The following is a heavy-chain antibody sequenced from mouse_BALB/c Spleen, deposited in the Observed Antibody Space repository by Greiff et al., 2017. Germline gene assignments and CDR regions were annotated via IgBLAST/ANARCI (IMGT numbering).Heavy chain of an antibody. CDR1: GFNIKDYH. Sequence: VQLEPSGAELVRPGALVKLSCKASGFNIKDYHMYWVKQRPEQGLEWIGWIDPDNGNTIYDPKFQGKASITTDTSSNSAYLPLSRLTSEESADYYCARRDGYDVFAYWGQGTLVTVSA. J-gene: IGHJ3*01. D-gene: IGHD2-2*01. CDR2: IDPDNGNT. V-gene: IGHV14-1*02. CDR3: ARRDGYDVFAY.